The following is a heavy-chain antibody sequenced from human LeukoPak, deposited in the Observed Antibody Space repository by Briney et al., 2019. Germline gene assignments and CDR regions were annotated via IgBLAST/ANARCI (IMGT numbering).Heavy chain of an antibody. CDR2: ISYDGSNK. D-gene: IGHD3-22*01. CDR1: GFTFSSYG. V-gene: IGHV3-30*18. J-gene: IGHJ4*02. Sequence: GGSLRLSCAASGFTFSSYGMHWVRQAPGKGLEWVAVISYDGSNKYYADSVKGRFTISRDNSKNTLYLQMNSLRAEDTAAYYCAKDGGHSSGPTFDYWGQGTLVTVSS. CDR3: AKDGGHSSGPTFDY.